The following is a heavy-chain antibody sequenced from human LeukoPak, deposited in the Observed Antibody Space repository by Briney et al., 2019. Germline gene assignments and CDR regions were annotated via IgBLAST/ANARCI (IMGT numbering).Heavy chain of an antibody. J-gene: IGHJ4*02. Sequence: PSETLSLTCTVSGGSIRGYFCTWIRQPPGKGLEWIGYIYYSASTNHNPSLKSRVTIAVDTSKNQFSLRLSSVTAADTAVYYCAMVYSSSWYYFDYWGQGTLVTVSS. V-gene: IGHV4-59*01. CDR3: AMVYSSSWYYFDY. CDR2: IYYSAST. D-gene: IGHD6-13*01. CDR1: GGSIRGYF.